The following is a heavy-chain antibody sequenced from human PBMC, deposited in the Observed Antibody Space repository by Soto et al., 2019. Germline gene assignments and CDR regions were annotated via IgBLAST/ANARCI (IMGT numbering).Heavy chain of an antibody. Sequence: SETLSLTCTVSGGSIRNYYWSWIRQPPGKGLEWIGYVYSSGSTHYNPSLQSRVTISADTSKNQVSLKVNSVTAADTAVYYCARDHPHSYGVYYFDYWGQGTPVTVS. CDR1: GGSIRNYY. V-gene: IGHV4-59*01. CDR2: VYSSGST. D-gene: IGHD5-18*01. J-gene: IGHJ4*02. CDR3: ARDHPHSYGVYYFDY.